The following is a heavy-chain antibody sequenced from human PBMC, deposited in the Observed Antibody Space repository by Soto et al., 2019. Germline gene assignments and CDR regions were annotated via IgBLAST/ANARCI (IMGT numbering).Heavy chain of an antibody. V-gene: IGHV4-59*03. J-gene: IGHJ6*03. D-gene: IGHD1-1*01. CDR3: AARTGTNPGYYYMDV. CDR2: IYYSGST. CDR1: GGSISSYY. Sequence: SETLSLTCTVSGGSISSYYWSWIRQPPGKGLEWIGYIYYSGSTNYNPSLKSRVTISVDMSTSTGYMELSSLRSEDTAVYYCAARTGTNPGYYYMDVWGKGTTVTVSS.